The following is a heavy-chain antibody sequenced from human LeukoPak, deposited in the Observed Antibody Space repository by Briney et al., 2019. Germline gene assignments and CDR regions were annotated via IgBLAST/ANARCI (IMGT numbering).Heavy chain of an antibody. D-gene: IGHD6-19*01. V-gene: IGHV3-30*03. CDR3: ARGVAVAGTIYFDY. J-gene: IGHJ4*02. CDR2: VSYDGTTK. Sequence: PGGSLRLSCAASGFTFSIYGMHWVRQAPGKGLEWVAVVSYDGTTKYYADSVKGRFTISRDNSKNTLYIQMNSLRAEDTAVYYCARGVAVAGTIYFDYWGQGTLVTVSS. CDR1: GFTFSIYG.